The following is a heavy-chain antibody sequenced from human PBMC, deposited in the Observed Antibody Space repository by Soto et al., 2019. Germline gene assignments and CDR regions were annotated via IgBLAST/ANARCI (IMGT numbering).Heavy chain of an antibody. CDR2: ISSSSSTI. V-gene: IGHV3-48*01. CDR1: GFTFSSYS. D-gene: IGHD2-15*01. J-gene: IGHJ4*02. Sequence: EVQLVESGGGLVQPGGSLRLSCAASGFTFSSYSMNWVRQAPGKGLEWVSYISSSSSTIYYADSVKGRFTISRDNAKNSPYLQMNSLRAEDTAVYYCARYCSGGSCYSQIDYWGQGTLVTVSS. CDR3: ARYCSGGSCYSQIDY.